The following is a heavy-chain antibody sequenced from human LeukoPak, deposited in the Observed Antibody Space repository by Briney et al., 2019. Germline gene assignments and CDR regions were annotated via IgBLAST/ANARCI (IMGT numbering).Heavy chain of an antibody. CDR2: INPNSGGT. CDR1: GYSFTTYG. CDR3: ARAQRRYCGGDCYSK. Sequence: ASVKVFCKASGYSFTTYGISWVRQAPGQGLEWMGWINPNSGGTNYAQKFQGRVTMTRDTSISTAYMELSRLRSDDTAVYYCARAQRRYCGGDCYSKWGQGTLVTVSS. J-gene: IGHJ4*02. D-gene: IGHD2-21*02. V-gene: IGHV1-2*02.